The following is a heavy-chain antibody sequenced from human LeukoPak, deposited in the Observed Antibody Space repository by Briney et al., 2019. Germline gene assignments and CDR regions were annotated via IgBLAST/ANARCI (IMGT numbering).Heavy chain of an antibody. CDR3: ARDSKSSWWLVPYNYYYYGMDV. Sequence: PGGSLRLSCAASGFTFSSYSMNWVRQAPGKGLEWVSSISSSSSYIYYADSVKGRFTISRDNAKNSLYLQMNSLRAEDTDVYYCARDSKSSWWLVPYNYYYYGMDVWGQGTTVTVSS. CDR1: GFTFSSYS. CDR2: ISSSSSYI. J-gene: IGHJ6*02. V-gene: IGHV3-21*01. D-gene: IGHD6-19*01.